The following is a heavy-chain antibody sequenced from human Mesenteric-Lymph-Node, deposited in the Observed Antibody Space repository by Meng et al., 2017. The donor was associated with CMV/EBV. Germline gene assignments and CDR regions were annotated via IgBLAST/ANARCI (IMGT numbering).Heavy chain of an antibody. Sequence: GESLKISCAASGFIFSNYWMSWVRQAPGKGLEWVAHIKEDGSEKNYADSLKGRFPISRDNAQNFLFLQLNSLRGDDTAVYFCTRDEAVTRFDPWGQGTLVTVSS. CDR3: TRDEAVTRFDP. J-gene: IGHJ5*02. CDR1: GFIFSNYW. CDR2: IKEDGSEK. V-gene: IGHV3-7*01. D-gene: IGHD4-11*01.